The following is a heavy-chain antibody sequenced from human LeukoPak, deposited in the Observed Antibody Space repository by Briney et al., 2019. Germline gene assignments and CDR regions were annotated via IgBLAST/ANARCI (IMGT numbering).Heavy chain of an antibody. CDR2: ISYDGSNK. CDR1: GFTFSSYS. J-gene: IGHJ4*02. Sequence: PGGSLRLSCAASGFTFSSYSMIWVRQAPGKGLEWVAVISYDGSNKYYADSVKGRFTISRDNSKNTLYLQMNSLRAEDTAVYYCAKDRNFDYWGQGTLVTVSS. CDR3: AKDRNFDY. V-gene: IGHV3-30*18.